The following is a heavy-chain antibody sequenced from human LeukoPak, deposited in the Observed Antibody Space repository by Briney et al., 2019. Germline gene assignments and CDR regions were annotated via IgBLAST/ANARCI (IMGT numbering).Heavy chain of an antibody. CDR2: ISPILCIA. CDR3: ARGGTMIVHSTTYFDY. D-gene: IGHD3-22*01. CDR1: GGTFSSYT. Sequence: ASVKLSCTASGGTFSSYTISWVRQAPGQGLEWMGRISPILCIANYAQKFQGRVTITADKSTSTAYMELSSLRCEDTAVYYCARGGTMIVHSTTYFDYWGQGTLVTVSS. V-gene: IGHV1-69*02. J-gene: IGHJ4*02.